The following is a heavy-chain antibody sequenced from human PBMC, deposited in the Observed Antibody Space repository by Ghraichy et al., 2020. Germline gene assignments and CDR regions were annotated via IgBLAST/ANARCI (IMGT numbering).Heavy chain of an antibody. CDR1: GFTVSSNF. CDR3: ARGPSSTNRLDY. D-gene: IGHD3-3*02. V-gene: IGHV3-66*01. CDR2: IYSGGST. J-gene: IGHJ4*02. Sequence: GSLRLSCAASGFTVSSNFMSWVRQAPGKGLECVSVIYSGGSTYYADSVKGRFTISRDNSKNTVYLQMNSLRAEDTAVYYCARGPSSTNRLDYWGQGTLVTVSS.